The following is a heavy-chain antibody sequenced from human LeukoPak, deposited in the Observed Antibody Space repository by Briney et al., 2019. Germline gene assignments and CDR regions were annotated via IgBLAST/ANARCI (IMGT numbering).Heavy chain of an antibody. CDR1: GGSISGYY. CDR2: VYYNGNT. CDR3: ARHAPTGTFPMDV. Sequence: SETLSLTCTVSGGSISGYYWSWIRQPPGKGLAWIAYVYYNGNTNYNPSLKSRVTISVDTSKNQFSLKLSSVTAADTAVYYCARHAPTGTFPMDVWGQGTTVTVSS. D-gene: IGHD2/OR15-2a*01. V-gene: IGHV4-59*08. J-gene: IGHJ6*02.